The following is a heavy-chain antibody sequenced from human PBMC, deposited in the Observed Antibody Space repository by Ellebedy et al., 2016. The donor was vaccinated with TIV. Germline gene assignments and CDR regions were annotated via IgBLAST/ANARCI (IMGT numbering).Heavy chain of an antibody. V-gene: IGHV4-39*01. D-gene: IGHD4-17*01. J-gene: IGHJ4*02. CDR1: GGSISSGGYY. Sequence: SETLSLTCTVSGGSISSGGYYWGWIRQPPGKGLEWIGSIYYSGSTYYNPSLKSRVTISVDTSKNQFSLKLSSVTAADTAVYYCARQRDYEEGNYFDYWGQGTLVTVSS. CDR2: IYYSGST. CDR3: ARQRDYEEGNYFDY.